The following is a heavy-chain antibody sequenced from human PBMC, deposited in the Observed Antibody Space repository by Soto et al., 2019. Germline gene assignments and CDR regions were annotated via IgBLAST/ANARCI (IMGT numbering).Heavy chain of an antibody. J-gene: IGHJ6*02. CDR1: GGTFSSYA. CDR3: ARGNCSGGSCWFHKDYYYYGMDV. V-gene: IGHV1-69*01. D-gene: IGHD2-15*01. CDR2: IIPIFGTA. Sequence: QVQLVQSGAEVKKPGSSVKVSCKASGGTFSSYAISWVRQAPGQGLEWMGGIIPIFGTANYAQKFQGRVTITADESTSTAYMELSSLRSEDTAVYYCARGNCSGGSCWFHKDYYYYGMDVWGQGTTVTVSS.